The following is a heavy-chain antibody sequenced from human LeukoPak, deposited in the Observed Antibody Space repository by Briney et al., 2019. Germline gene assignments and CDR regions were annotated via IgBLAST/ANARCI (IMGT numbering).Heavy chain of an antibody. CDR1: GFIFSNYA. V-gene: IGHV3-23*01. CDR2: ISGGGTST. D-gene: IGHD6-19*01. CDR3: AKTFIAVANPIDY. Sequence: GGSLRLSCAASGFIFSNYAMSWVRQAPGKGLEWVSVISGGGTSTYYADSVKGRFTISKDNSRNTLYLQMNSLRAEDTAVYYCAKTFIAVANPIDYWGQGTLVTVSS. J-gene: IGHJ4*02.